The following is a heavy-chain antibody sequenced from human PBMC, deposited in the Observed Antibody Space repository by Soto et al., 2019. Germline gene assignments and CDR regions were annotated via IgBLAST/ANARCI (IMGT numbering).Heavy chain of an antibody. Sequence: PSETLSLTCTVSGGSISSYYWSWIRQPPGKGLEWIGYIYYSGSTNYNPSLKSRVTISVDTSKNQFSLKLSSVTAADTAVYYCARTPTSSGYYDYWGQGTLVPVYS. CDR2: IYYSGST. J-gene: IGHJ4*02. CDR3: ARTPTSSGYYDY. V-gene: IGHV4-59*01. D-gene: IGHD3-22*01. CDR1: GGSISSYY.